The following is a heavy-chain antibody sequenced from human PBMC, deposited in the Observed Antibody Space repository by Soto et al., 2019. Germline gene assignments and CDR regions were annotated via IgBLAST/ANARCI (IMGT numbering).Heavy chain of an antibody. D-gene: IGHD2-2*01. Sequence: GGSLRLSCAASGFTFSSYDMHWVRQATGKGLEWVSAIGTAGDTYYPGSVKGRFTISRENAKNSLYLQMNSLRAGDTAVYYCARSPAGYYMDVWGKGTTVTVSS. V-gene: IGHV3-13*01. CDR2: IGTAGDT. CDR3: ARSPAGYYMDV. CDR1: GFTFSSYD. J-gene: IGHJ6*03.